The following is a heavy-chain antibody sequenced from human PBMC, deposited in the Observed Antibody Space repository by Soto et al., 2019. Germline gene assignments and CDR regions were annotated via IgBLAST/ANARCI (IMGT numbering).Heavy chain of an antibody. V-gene: IGHV4-34*01. D-gene: IGHD3-10*01. Sequence: SETLSLTCAVYGGSFSGYYWSWIRQPPGKGLEWIGEINHSGSTNYNPSLKSRVTISVDTSKNQFSLKLSSMTAADTAVYYCARSRITMVRGVIPRGAFDIWGQGTMVTVSS. CDR2: INHSGST. CDR1: GGSFSGYY. CDR3: ARSRITMVRGVIPRGAFDI. J-gene: IGHJ3*02.